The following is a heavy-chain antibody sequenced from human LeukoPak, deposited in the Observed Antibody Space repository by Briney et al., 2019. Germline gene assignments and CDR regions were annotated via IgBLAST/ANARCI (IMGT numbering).Heavy chain of an antibody. Sequence: SETLSLTCTVSGGSISSSSYYWGWIRQPPGKGLEWIGSIYYSGSTYYNPSLKSRVTISVDTSKNQFSLKLCSVTAADTAVYYCTRLSTYYDFWSGYQYQYYFDYWGQGTLVTASS. CDR2: IYYSGST. V-gene: IGHV4-39*01. J-gene: IGHJ4*02. CDR1: GGSISSSSYY. CDR3: TRLSTYYDFWSGYQYQYYFDY. D-gene: IGHD3-3*01.